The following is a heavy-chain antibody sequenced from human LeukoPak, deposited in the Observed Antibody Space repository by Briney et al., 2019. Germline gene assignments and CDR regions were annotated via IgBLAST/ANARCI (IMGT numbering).Heavy chain of an antibody. V-gene: IGHV3-30*04. CDR2: ISYDGPNK. D-gene: IGHD6-19*01. CDR3: ARGKDSSGWYVRPNFDY. CDR1: GFTFSTYA. Sequence: GGSLRLSCAASGFTFSTYAMHWVRQAPGKGLEWVAAISYDGPNKRYADSVKGRFTISRDNSKNTLYLQMNSLRAEDTAVYYCARGKDSSGWYVRPNFDYWGQGTLVTVSS. J-gene: IGHJ4*02.